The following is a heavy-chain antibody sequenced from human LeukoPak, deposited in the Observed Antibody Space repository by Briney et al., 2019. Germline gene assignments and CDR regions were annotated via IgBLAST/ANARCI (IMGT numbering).Heavy chain of an antibody. CDR1: GFSFNSFA. D-gene: IGHD3-22*01. V-gene: IGHV3-23*01. Sequence: PGGSLRLSCTASGFSFNSFAMSWVRQAPGKGLEWVSTISGSGEITYYTESVRGRFTISRDNAKNSLYLQMNSLRAEDTAVYYCARGAFVYDSSGYWYDYWGQGTLVTVSS. CDR3: ARGAFVYDSSGYWYDY. CDR2: ISGSGEIT. J-gene: IGHJ4*02.